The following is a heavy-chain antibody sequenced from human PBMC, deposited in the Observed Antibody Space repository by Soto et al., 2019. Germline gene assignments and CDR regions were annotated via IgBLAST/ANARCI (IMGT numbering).Heavy chain of an antibody. CDR1: GYTFTSYG. CDR2: ISAYNGNT. J-gene: IGHJ4*02. Sequence: QVQLVQSGAEVKKPGASVKVSCKASGYTFTSYGISWVRQAPGQGLEWMGWISAYNGNTNYAQKLQGRVTMTTVTSTSTAYRELRSLRSDDTAVYYCASSRGGKTTVTAFDYWGQGTLVTVSS. CDR3: ASSRGGKTTVTAFDY. V-gene: IGHV1-18*01. D-gene: IGHD4-17*01.